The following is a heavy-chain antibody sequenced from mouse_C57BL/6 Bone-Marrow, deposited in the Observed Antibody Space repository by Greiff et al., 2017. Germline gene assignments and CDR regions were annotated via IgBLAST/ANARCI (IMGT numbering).Heavy chain of an antibody. V-gene: IGHV14-4*01. CDR2: IDPENGDT. CDR1: GFTIKDDY. Sequence: EVQLQQSGAELVRPGASVKLSCTASGFTIKDDYMHWVKQRPEQGLEWIGWIDPENGDTEYASKFQGKATITADTSSNTAYMQLSSRTSEDTAVDYCTTWGIEITRDMDYWGQGTTVTVSS. J-gene: IGHJ4*01. CDR3: TTWGIEITRDMDY. D-gene: IGHD2-4*01.